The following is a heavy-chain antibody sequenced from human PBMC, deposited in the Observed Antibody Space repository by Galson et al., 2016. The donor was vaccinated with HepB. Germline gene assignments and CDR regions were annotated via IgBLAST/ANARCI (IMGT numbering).Heavy chain of an antibody. J-gene: IGHJ4*02. CDR1: GDSIRTSNYN. CDR2: IHSSAIG. Sequence: SETLSLTCTVSGDSIRTSNYNWGWIRQPPGRGLEWIGTIHSSAIGHYNPSLKSRVTMSVDTSKNQYSVKVISVTAADTAVYYCARRRPATNPHYFDFWGQGTLVTVSS. V-gene: IGHV4-39*01. D-gene: IGHD1-26*01. CDR3: ARRRPATNPHYFDF.